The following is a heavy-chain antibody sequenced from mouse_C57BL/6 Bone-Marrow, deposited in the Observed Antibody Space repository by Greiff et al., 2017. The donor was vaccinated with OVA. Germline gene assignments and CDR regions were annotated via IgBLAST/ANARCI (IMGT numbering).Heavy chain of an antibody. CDR1: GFTFSDYY. Sequence: EVQVVESEGGLVQPGSSMKLSCTASGFTFSDYYMAWVRQVPEKGLEWVANINYDGSSTYYLDSLKSRFIISRDNAKNILYLQMSSLKSEDTATYYCARDQRYYGSSCWYFDVWGTGTTVTVSS. CDR3: ARDQRYYGSSCWYFDV. J-gene: IGHJ1*03. CDR2: INYDGSST. D-gene: IGHD1-1*01. V-gene: IGHV5-16*01.